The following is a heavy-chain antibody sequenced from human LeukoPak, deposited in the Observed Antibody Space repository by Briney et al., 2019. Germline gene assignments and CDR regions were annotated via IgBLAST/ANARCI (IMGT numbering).Heavy chain of an antibody. D-gene: IGHD3-22*01. V-gene: IGHV4-59*01. CDR2: IYYSGST. J-gene: IGHJ4*02. CDR1: GGSISSYY. CDR3: ARDSYDSSGYYDY. Sequence: SETLSLTCTVSGGSISSYYWSWIRQPPGKGLEWIGYIYYSGSTNYNPSLKSRVTISVDTSKNQFSLKLSSVTAADTAVYYCARDSYDSSGYYDYWSQGTLVTVSS.